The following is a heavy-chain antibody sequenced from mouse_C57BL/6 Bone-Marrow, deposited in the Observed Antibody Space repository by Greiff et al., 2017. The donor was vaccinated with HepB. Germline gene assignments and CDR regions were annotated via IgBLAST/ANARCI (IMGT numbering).Heavy chain of an antibody. D-gene: IGHD2-5*01. CDR2: IDPSDSYT. CDR1: GYTFTSYW. J-gene: IGHJ3*01. Sequence: VQLQQPGAELVKPGASVKLSCKASGYTFTSYWMQWVKQRPGQGLEWIGEIDPSDSYTNYNQKFKGKATLTVDTSSSTAYMQLSSLTSEDSAVYYCARFLYSNYGFAYWGQGTLVTVSA. V-gene: IGHV1-50*01. CDR3: ARFLYSNYGFAY.